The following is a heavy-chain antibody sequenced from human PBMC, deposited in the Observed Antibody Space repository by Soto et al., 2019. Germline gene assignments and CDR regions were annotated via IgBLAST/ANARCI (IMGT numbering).Heavy chain of an antibody. D-gene: IGHD1-26*01. J-gene: IGHJ6*02. CDR2: IKSKTDGGST. Sequence: GGSLRLSCAASGFTFSNAWMSWVRQAPGKGLEWVGRIKSKTDGGSTDYAAPVKGSFTISRDDSKNTLYHQMNSLKTEDTAVYYCTTEQDPSGLLPTHYHSYGLYVWGQGTTVTVSS. CDR3: TTEQDPSGLLPTHYHSYGLYV. CDR1: GFTFSNAW. V-gene: IGHV3-15*01.